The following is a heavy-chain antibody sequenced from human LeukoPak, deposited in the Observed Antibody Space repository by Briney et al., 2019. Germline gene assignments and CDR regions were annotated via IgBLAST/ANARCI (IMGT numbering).Heavy chain of an antibody. CDR1: GFTFSDHY. CDR3: AKGTMIVVGGLGAFDI. CDR2: ISWNSGSI. Sequence: GGSLRLSCAASGFTFSDHYIDWVRQAPGKGLEWVSGISWNSGSIGYADSVKGRFTISRDNAKNSLYLQMNSLRAEDTALYYCAKGTMIVVGGLGAFDIWGQGTMVTVSS. D-gene: IGHD3-22*01. J-gene: IGHJ3*02. V-gene: IGHV3-9*01.